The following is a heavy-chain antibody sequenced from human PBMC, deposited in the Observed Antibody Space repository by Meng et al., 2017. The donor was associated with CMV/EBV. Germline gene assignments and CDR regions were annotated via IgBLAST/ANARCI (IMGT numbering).Heavy chain of an antibody. V-gene: IGHV4-39*01. CDR3: ARPKQLQWYFDY. D-gene: IGHD6-13*01. Sequence: CTVSGGTISSSSYCWGWSRQPPGKGLEWIGSIYYSESTYYNPSLKSRVTISVDTSKNQFSLKLSSVTAADTAVYYCARPKQLQWYFDYWGQGTLVTVSS. CDR2: IYYSEST. CDR1: GGTISSSSYC. J-gene: IGHJ4*02.